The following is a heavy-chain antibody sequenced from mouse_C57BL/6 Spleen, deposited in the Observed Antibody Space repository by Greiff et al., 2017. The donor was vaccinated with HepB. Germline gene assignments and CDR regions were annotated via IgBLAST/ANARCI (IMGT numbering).Heavy chain of an antibody. CDR2: INPNNGGT. D-gene: IGHD3-2*02. Sequence: EVQLQQSGPELVKPGASVKISCKASGYTFTDYYMNWVKQSHGKSLEWIGDINPNNGGTSYNQKFKGKATLTVDKSSSTAYMELRSLTSEDSAVYYCERQLRPFAYWGQGTLVTVSA. V-gene: IGHV1-26*01. J-gene: IGHJ3*01. CDR1: GYTFTDYY. CDR3: ERQLRPFAY.